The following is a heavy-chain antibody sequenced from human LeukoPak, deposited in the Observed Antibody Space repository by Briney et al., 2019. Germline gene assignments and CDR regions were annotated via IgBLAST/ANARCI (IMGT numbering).Heavy chain of an antibody. CDR3: ARLPGGDYGGAFDI. CDR2: IYYSGST. D-gene: IGHD4-17*01. Sequence: SETLSLTCTVSGGSISSYYWSWIRQPPGKGLEWIGYIYYSGSTNYNPSLKSRVTISVDTSENQFSLKLSSVTAADTAVYYCARLPGGDYGGAFDIWGQGTMVTVSS. J-gene: IGHJ3*02. CDR1: GGSISSYY. V-gene: IGHV4-59*08.